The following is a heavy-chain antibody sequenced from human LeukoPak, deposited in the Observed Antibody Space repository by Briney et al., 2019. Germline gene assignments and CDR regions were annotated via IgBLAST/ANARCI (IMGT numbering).Heavy chain of an antibody. D-gene: IGHD4-17*01. Sequence: GESLKISCQTSGYDFSTKWIGWVRQMPGKGLEWVGIIYPLESITKYSPAFQGHVTLTADTSINTAFLQWTSLKASDTAIYYCARLAPDYADYWFDPWGQGTLVTVSS. CDR3: ARLAPDYADYWFDP. V-gene: IGHV5-51*01. CDR1: GYDFSTKW. CDR2: IYPLESIT. J-gene: IGHJ5*02.